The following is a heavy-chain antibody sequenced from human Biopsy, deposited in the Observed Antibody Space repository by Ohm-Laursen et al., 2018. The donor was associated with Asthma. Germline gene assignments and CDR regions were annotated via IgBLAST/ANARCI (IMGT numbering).Heavy chain of an antibody. J-gene: IGHJ6*02. CDR3: ARDVVWFREVGGMDV. CDR1: GFTFRSYA. Sequence: SLRLSCSASGFTFRSYAMHWVRQAPGKGLEWVAVISYDGSTKYSADSLKGRFIVSRDISKNILSLQMNSLRPEDTAVYYCARDVVWFREVGGMDVWGQGTTVTVSS. V-gene: IGHV3-30*04. CDR2: ISYDGSTK. D-gene: IGHD3-10*01.